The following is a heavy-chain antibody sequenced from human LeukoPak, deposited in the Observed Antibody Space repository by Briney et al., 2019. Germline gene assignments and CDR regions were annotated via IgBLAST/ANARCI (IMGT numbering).Heavy chain of an antibody. CDR1: GFTFSSYA. Sequence: PGGSPRLSCAASGFTFSSYAMSWVRQAPGKGLEWVSAISGSGGSTYYADSVKGRFTISRDNSKNTLYLQMNSLRAEDTAVYYCAKAGSPNYYGSGSRIDYWGQGTLVTVSS. V-gene: IGHV3-23*01. CDR3: AKAGSPNYYGSGSRIDY. CDR2: ISGSGGST. D-gene: IGHD3-10*01. J-gene: IGHJ4*02.